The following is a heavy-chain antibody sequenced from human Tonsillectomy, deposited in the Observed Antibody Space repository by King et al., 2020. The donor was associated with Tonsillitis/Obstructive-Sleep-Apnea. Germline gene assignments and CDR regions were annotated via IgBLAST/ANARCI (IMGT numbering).Heavy chain of an antibody. J-gene: IGHJ4*02. Sequence: VQLVQSGAEVKKPGASVKVSCKASGYTFIGYYMHWVRQAPGQGLEWMGWINPNSGGTNYAQTFQGRVTMTRDTSISTAYMELNRLRSDDTAVYYCARGEVWFGDSWGQGTLVTVSS. D-gene: IGHD3-10*01. CDR3: ARGEVWFGDS. V-gene: IGHV1-2*02. CDR1: GYTFIGYY. CDR2: INPNSGGT.